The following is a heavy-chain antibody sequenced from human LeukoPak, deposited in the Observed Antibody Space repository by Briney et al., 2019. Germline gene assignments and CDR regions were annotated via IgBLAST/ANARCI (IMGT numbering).Heavy chain of an antibody. J-gene: IGHJ4*02. CDR2: ISYDGGSL. D-gene: IGHD4-17*01. CDR1: GFTFNNYA. CDR3: ARELYYGDYSLGY. V-gene: IGHV3-30*04. Sequence: GGALRLSCTASGFTFNNYAMHWVRQAPGKGLEWVALISYDGGSLHYADSVKGQFTISRDNSKNTLFLQINSLTAEDTAVYYCARELYYGDYSLGYWGQGALVTVSS.